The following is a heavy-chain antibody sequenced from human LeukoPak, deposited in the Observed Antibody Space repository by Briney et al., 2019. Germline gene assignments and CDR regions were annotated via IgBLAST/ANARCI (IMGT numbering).Heavy chain of an antibody. CDR1: GFTFSSYA. V-gene: IGHV4-30-4*08. CDR2: IYYSGTT. Sequence: LRLSCAASGFTFSSYAMSWIRQPPGKGLEWIGYIYYSGTTYYNPSLKSRVTISVDTSKNQFSLKLTSVTAADTAVYYCARGPYGSGSYYWGQGTLVTVSS. CDR3: ARGPYGSGSYY. J-gene: IGHJ4*02. D-gene: IGHD3-10*01.